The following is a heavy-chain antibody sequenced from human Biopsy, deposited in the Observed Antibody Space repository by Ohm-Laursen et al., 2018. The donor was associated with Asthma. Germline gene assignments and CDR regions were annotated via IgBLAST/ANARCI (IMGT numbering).Heavy chain of an antibody. CDR1: GFTVTTNS. CDR2: IYSGGTS. V-gene: IGHV3-53*01. Sequence: SLRLSCAASGFTVTTNSISWVRQAPGKGLEWVSVIYSGGTSHTADSVRGRFTISRDFSKNTLHLQMHSLRVEDTAVYYCARGDSSGWSHYYFDYWGQGTLVTVSS. CDR3: ARGDSSGWSHYYFDY. D-gene: IGHD6-19*01. J-gene: IGHJ4*02.